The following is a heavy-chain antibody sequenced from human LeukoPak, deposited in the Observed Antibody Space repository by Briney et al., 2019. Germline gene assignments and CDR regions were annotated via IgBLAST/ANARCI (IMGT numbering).Heavy chain of an antibody. D-gene: IGHD3-22*01. CDR1: GFTFSNYG. J-gene: IGHJ3*02. V-gene: IGHV3-30*02. Sequence: PGGSLRLSCAASGFTFSNYGMHWVRQAPGKGLEWVAFIRYDGSNRYYADSVKGRFTISRDNAKNSLYLQMNSLRAEDTAVYYCARDPYERSGYYLFGTFDIWGQGTMVTISS. CDR2: IRYDGSNR. CDR3: ARDPYERSGYYLFGTFDI.